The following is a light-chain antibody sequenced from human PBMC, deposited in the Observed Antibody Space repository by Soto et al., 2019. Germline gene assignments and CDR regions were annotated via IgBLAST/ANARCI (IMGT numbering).Light chain of an antibody. V-gene: IGKV3-20*01. Sequence: EIVLTQSPGTLSLSPGEGATLSCRASQSVSSTFLAWYQQKPGQAPRLLIYGASFRATGTPDRFSGSGSGTDFTLTISRLEPEDFAVYYCQHYGYPQWTFGQGTKVDIK. CDR3: QHYGYPQWT. CDR1: QSVSSTF. CDR2: GAS. J-gene: IGKJ1*01.